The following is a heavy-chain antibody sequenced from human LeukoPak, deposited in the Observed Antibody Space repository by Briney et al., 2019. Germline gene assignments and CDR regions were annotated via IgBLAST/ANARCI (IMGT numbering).Heavy chain of an antibody. CDR3: VAGMGNY. Sequence: PGGSLRLSCAASGFTFRTYWMHWVRQVPGKGLVWVSRINSDGNIITYADSVKGRFTISGDNTRNMVYLQMNSLTAEDSAVYYCVAGMGNYWGQGTLVSV. CDR2: INSDGNII. D-gene: IGHD1-26*01. J-gene: IGHJ4*02. CDR1: GFTFRTYW. V-gene: IGHV3-74*01.